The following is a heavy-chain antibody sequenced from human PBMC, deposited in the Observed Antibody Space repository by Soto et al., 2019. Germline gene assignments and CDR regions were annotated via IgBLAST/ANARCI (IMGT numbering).Heavy chain of an antibody. CDR3: ARDLWGYCGTDCYPLDV. V-gene: IGHV4-59*01. CDR2: MYNTGST. Sequence: PSETLSLTCTVSGGSISGYYWSWIRQPPGKGLEWIGYMYNTGSTVYNPSFKSRVTISVDTSKNHFSLKLNSVTAADTAVYYCARDLWGYCGTDCYPLDVWGQGTTVTVS. J-gene: IGHJ6*02. D-gene: IGHD2-21*02. CDR1: GGSISGYY.